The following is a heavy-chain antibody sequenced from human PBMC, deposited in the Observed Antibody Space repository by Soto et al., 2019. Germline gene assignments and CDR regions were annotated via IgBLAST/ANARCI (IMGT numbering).Heavy chain of an antibody. V-gene: IGHV4-30-2*01. CDR2: IYHSGST. CDR3: AAGGGLPRYY. Sequence: PSETLSVTCAVSGGSLSSGCYSWSWIRQPPGKGLEWIGYIYHSGSTYYNPSLKSRVAISVDRSKNQFSLKLSSVTAADTAVYYCAAGGGLPRYYWGQGTLVTVSS. CDR1: GGSLSSGCYS. J-gene: IGHJ4*02. D-gene: IGHD5-12*01.